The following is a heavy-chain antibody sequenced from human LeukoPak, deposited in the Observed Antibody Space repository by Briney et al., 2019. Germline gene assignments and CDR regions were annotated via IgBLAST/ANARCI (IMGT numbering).Heavy chain of an antibody. D-gene: IGHD4-17*01. V-gene: IGHV3-11*04. CDR2: ISSSGSTI. Sequence: GGSLRLSCAASGFTFSDYYMSWIRQAPGKGLEWVSYISSSGSTIYYADSVKGRFTISRDNAKNLLYLQMNSLRDEDTAVYYCARDDYGDYVFDPWGQGTLVTVSS. CDR3: ARDDYGDYVFDP. J-gene: IGHJ5*02. CDR1: GFTFSDYY.